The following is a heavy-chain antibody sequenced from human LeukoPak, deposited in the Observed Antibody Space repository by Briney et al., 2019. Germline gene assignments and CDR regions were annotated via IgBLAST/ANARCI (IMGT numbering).Heavy chain of an antibody. Sequence: GGSLRLSCAASGFSFSSYEMHWVRQAPGKGLEWVAVISYDGSNKYYPHSVKGRFTISRDNSRDTLYLQMNSLRQDDTAVYYCAVGRFYFDTTSFFTGFWGQGTLVGVSS. J-gene: IGHJ4*02. CDR2: ISYDGSNK. D-gene: IGHD3-22*01. V-gene: IGHV3-30*04. CDR1: GFSFSSYE. CDR3: AVGRFYFDTTSFFTGF.